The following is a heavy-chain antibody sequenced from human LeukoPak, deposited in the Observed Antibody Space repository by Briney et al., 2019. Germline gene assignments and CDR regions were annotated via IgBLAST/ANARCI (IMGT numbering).Heavy chain of an antibody. D-gene: IGHD3-10*01. V-gene: IGHV1-8*01. CDR2: MNPNSGNT. CDR1: GDTFTSYD. J-gene: IGHJ6*02. Sequence: ASVKVSGKASGDTFTSYDINLVRQATGQGLEWMGWMNPNSGNTGYAQKFQGRVTMTRNTSISTAYMELSSLRSEDTAVYYCARIPSMVRGVIPYGMDVWGQGTTVTVSS. CDR3: ARIPSMVRGVIPYGMDV.